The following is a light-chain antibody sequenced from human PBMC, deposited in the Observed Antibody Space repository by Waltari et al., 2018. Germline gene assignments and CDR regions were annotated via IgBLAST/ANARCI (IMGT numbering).Light chain of an antibody. J-gene: IGLJ3*02. CDR1: SLSTSY. CDR2: GKE. CDR3: HSRNGRDNQVV. Sequence: SSELTQGPAVSVALGQTVKNKCPGASLSTSYASWYQLKPGQAPIPVLFGKEKRPSGVPDRFSGYSSGTTASLTITGAQAEDEADYYCHSRNGRDNQVVFGGGTRLTVL. V-gene: IGLV3-19*01.